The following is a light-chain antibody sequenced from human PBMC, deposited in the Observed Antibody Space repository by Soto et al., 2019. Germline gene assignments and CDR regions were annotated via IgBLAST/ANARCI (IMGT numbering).Light chain of an antibody. CDR2: SAS. CDR3: QQLNGYQLA. CDR1: QAMSTY. J-gene: IGKJ4*01. V-gene: IGKV1-9*01. Sequence: DIPLPQSPSFLSAFVGDTVTITCRASQAMSTYLAWYQQKPGKVTKLLIRSASTLQSGVPPRFSGGGSGTEFTLTISTLLPDDSGIYYCQQLNGYQLAFGGGTNVEIK.